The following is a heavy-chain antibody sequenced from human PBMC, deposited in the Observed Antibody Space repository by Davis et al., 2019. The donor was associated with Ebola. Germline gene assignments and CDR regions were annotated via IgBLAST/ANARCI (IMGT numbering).Heavy chain of an antibody. V-gene: IGHV1-46*01. Sequence: ASVKVSCKASGYTFTSYYMHWVRQAPGQGLEWMGIINPSGGSTSYAQKFQGRVTMTRDTSTRTVYMELSSLRSEDTAVYYCAREGGRDGYNGGGDSGYYGMDVWGQGTTVTVSS. D-gene: IGHD5-24*01. CDR1: GYTFTSYY. CDR2: INPSGGST. J-gene: IGHJ6*02. CDR3: AREGGRDGYNGGGDSGYYGMDV.